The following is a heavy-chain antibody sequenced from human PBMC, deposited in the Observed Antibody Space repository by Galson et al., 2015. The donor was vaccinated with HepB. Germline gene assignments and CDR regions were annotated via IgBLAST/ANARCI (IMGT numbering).Heavy chain of an antibody. Sequence: SETLSLTCAVSGGSISSSNWWNWVRQPPGKGLEWIGEIYHSGSTNYNPSLKSRVTITVDKSKNQFSLKLSSVTAADTAVYYCARVSRLLWFGVPNYGMDVWGQGTTVTVSS. V-gene: IGHV4-4*02. J-gene: IGHJ6*02. D-gene: IGHD3-10*01. CDR2: IYHSGST. CDR1: GGSISSSNW. CDR3: ARVSRLLWFGVPNYGMDV.